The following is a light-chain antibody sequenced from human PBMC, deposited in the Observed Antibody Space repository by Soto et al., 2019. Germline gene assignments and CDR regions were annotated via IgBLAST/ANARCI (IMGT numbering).Light chain of an antibody. CDR2: AAS. CDR1: QSISSY. V-gene: IGKV1-39*01. CDR3: QQSYSSPLT. Sequence: DIQMTQSLAYLSASVGDRVIVTCRASQSISSYLNWYQQKPGKAPKFLIYAASDLHTGVPSRFSGSGSGTDLTLTISSLQPEDFATYYCQQSYSSPLTFGGGTKVEI. J-gene: IGKJ4*01.